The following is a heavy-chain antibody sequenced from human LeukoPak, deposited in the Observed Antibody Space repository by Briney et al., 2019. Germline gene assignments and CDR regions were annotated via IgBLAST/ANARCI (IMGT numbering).Heavy chain of an antibody. J-gene: IGHJ5*02. V-gene: IGHV4-61*01. CDR2: IYYSGST. Sequence: SETLSLTCTVSGGSISSSSYYWSWIRQPPGKGLEWIGHIYYSGSTNYNPSLKSRVTISVDTSKNQFSLKLSSVTAADTAVYYCARACSGGSCYSRAQWFDPWGQGTLVTVSS. D-gene: IGHD2-15*01. CDR1: GGSISSSSYY. CDR3: ARACSGGSCYSRAQWFDP.